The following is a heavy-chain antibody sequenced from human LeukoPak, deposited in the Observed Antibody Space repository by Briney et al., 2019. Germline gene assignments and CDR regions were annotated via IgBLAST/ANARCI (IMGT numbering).Heavy chain of an antibody. CDR1: GVSITSYY. CDR3: ARGAYYYDSSGYRIFDY. Sequence: PSGTLSLTCTVSGVSITSYYWSWIRQPPGKGLEWIGYIYYSGSTNYNPSLKSRVTISVDTSKNQFSLRLSSVTAADTAVYYCARGAYYYDSSGYRIFDYWGQGTLVTVSS. J-gene: IGHJ4*02. V-gene: IGHV4-59*01. D-gene: IGHD3-22*01. CDR2: IYYSGST.